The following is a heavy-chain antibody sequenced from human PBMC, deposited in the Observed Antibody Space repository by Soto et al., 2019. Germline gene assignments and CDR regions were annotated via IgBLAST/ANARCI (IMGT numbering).Heavy chain of an antibody. V-gene: IGHV3-23*01. CDR3: AKGDNGGIRGLLDS. D-gene: IGHD3-16*01. CDR1: GFTFSNYA. J-gene: IGHJ5*01. CDR2: ISGSGDNT. Sequence: GGSLRLSCAASGFTFSNYAMSWVRQAPGKGLEWVSGISGSGDNTYYADSVKGRFTISRDYSKNTLYVQMNSLRAEDTAVYYCAKGDNGGIRGLLDSWGQGTLVPVSS.